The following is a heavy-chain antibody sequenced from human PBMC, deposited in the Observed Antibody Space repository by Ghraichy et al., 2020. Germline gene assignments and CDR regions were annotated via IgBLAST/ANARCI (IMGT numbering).Heavy chain of an antibody. Sequence: GGSLRLSCAASGLTFNNAWMNWVRQAPGKGLEWVGRIKSQSDGGTADYAAPVKGRFTISRDDSKNTLYLQMYSLKTEDTGVYYCAARGNGGLWGQGTLVTVSS. CDR2: IKSQSDGGTA. CDR3: AARGNGGL. CDR1: GLTFNNAW. V-gene: IGHV3-15*01. D-gene: IGHD3-10*01. J-gene: IGHJ1*01.